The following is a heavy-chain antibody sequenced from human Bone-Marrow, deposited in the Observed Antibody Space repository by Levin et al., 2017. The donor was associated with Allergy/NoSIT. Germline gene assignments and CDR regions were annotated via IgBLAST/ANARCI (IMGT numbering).Heavy chain of an antibody. J-gene: IGHJ5*02. D-gene: IGHD2-2*01. CDR1: GFTFSSYG. CDR2: IWYDGSNK. Sequence: GESLKISCAASGFTFSSYGMHWVRQAPGKGLEWVAVIWYDGSNKYYADSVKGRFTISRDNSKNTLYLQMNSLRAEDTAVYYCAREVWDIVVVPAAPGCVGWFDPWGQGTLVTVSS. CDR3: AREVWDIVVVPAAPGCVGWFDP. V-gene: IGHV3-33*01.